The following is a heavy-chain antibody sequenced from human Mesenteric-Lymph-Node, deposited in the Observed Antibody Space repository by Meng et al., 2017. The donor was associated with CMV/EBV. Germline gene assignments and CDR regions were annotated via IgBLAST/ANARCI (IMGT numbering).Heavy chain of an antibody. CDR1: GYTFTSYG. Sequence: ASVKVSCKASGYTFTSYGISWVRQAPGQGLEWMGWISAYNGNTNYAQKLQGRVTITRNTSISTAYMELSSLRSEDTAVYYCAREGEGIAARGWFDPWGQGTLVTVSS. J-gene: IGHJ5*02. CDR3: AREGEGIAARGWFDP. D-gene: IGHD6-6*01. CDR2: ISAYNGNT. V-gene: IGHV1-18*01.